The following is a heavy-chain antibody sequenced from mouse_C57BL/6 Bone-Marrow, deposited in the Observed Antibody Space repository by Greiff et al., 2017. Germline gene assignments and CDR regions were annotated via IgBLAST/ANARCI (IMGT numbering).Heavy chain of an antibody. CDR2: IHPNSGST. J-gene: IGHJ3*01. CDR1: GYTFTSYW. V-gene: IGHV1-64*01. CDR3: ARVEGY. D-gene: IGHD6-1*01. Sequence: QVQLQQPGADGASVKLSCKASGYTFTSYWMHWVKQRPGQGLEWIGMIHPNSGSTNYNEKFKSKATLTVDKSSSTAYMQLSSLTSEDSAVYYCARVEGYWGQGTLVTVSA.